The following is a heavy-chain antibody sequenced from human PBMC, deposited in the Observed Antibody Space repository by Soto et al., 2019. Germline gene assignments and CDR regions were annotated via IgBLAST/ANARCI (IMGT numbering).Heavy chain of an antibody. Sequence: GGSLRLSCAASGFTFSSYAMHWVRQAPGKGLEWVAVISYDGSNKYYADSVKGRFTISRDNSKNTLYLQMNSLRAEDTAVYYCARENVILGYSALFDYWGQGTLVTVSS. J-gene: IGHJ4*02. CDR2: ISYDGSNK. D-gene: IGHD5-18*01. CDR1: GFTFSSYA. V-gene: IGHV3-30-3*01. CDR3: ARENVILGYSALFDY.